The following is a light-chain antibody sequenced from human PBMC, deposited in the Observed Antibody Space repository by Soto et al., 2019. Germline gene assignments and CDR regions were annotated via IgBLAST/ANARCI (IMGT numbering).Light chain of an antibody. Sequence: EKALTQSPVTLSLSPGERATLSCRASQSVSNNYLAWYQQKPGQAPRLLIYGASNRATGIPDRFSGSGSGTDFTLTISRLEPEDFAVYYCQQYGSSGTFGQGTKVEIK. J-gene: IGKJ1*01. CDR2: GAS. V-gene: IGKV3-20*01. CDR1: QSVSNNY. CDR3: QQYGSSGT.